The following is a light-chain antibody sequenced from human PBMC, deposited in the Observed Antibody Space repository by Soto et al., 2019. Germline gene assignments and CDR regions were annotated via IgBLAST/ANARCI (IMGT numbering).Light chain of an antibody. CDR2: GAS. V-gene: IGKV3-15*01. CDR3: QHYNNRPLT. J-gene: IGKJ4*02. CDR1: QSVRSN. Sequence: EILMTQSPGTLSVSPGERATLSCRATQSVRSNLAWYQQKPGQAPRLLIFGASTRATGIPGRFSSSGYGTDFTLTNSGLQSEDFANYFYQHYNNRPLTFDGVTKVEIK.